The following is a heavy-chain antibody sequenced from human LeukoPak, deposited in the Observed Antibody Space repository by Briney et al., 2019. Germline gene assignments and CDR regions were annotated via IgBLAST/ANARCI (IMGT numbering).Heavy chain of an antibody. D-gene: IGHD5-12*01. Sequence: KPSETLSLTCTVSGVSISNYYWSWIRQPAGKGLEWIGRIYTSGSTSYNPSLKSRVTISVDTSKDQISLKLTSVTAADTAVYYCARRSRGYDTYLGLWFDPWGQGTLVTVSS. J-gene: IGHJ5*02. CDR2: IYTSGST. V-gene: IGHV4-4*07. CDR3: ARRSRGYDTYLGLWFDP. CDR1: GVSISNYY.